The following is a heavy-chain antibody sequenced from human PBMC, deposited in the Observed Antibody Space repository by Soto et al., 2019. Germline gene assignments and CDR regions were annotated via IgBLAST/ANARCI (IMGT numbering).Heavy chain of an antibody. D-gene: IGHD3-3*01. V-gene: IGHV1-2*04. CDR3: ARACCDFWSSYYQVGEKSFDY. CDR2: INPNSGGT. Sequence: GASRKVSCKASGYTFTGYYMHWVRQAPGQGLEWMGWINPNSGGTNYAQQFQGWVTMTRDTSISTAYMELSRLRADDTAVYYCARACCDFWSSYYQVGEKSFDYWGQGTLVTVSS. CDR1: GYTFTGYY. J-gene: IGHJ4*02.